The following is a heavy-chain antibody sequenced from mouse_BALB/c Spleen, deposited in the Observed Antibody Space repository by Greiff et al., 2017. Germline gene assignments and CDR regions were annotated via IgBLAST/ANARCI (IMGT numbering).Heavy chain of an antibody. D-gene: IGHD4-1*01. CDR1: GFTFSSYT. J-gene: IGHJ3*01. CDR2: ISNGGGST. Sequence: EVQLVESGGDLVKPGGSLKLSCAASGFTFSSYTMSWVRQTPEKRLEWVAYISNGGGSTYYPDTVKGRFTISRDNAKNTLYLQMSSLKSEDTAMYYCARRGTGFAYWGQGTLVTVSA. V-gene: IGHV5-12-2*01. CDR3: ARRGTGFAY.